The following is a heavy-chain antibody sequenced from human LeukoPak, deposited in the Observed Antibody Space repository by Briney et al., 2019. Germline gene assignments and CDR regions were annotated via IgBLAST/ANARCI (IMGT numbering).Heavy chain of an antibody. V-gene: IGHV5-51*01. CDR2: IYPGESDA. Sequence: GESLQISCQCSGYSFTSYWIGGVRQVPGKGLEWMGIIYPGESDARYSPSFQGQVTISADKSISTAYLQWSSLKASDTAMYYCARRWRSTSKDYFDYWGQGTLVTVSS. J-gene: IGHJ4*02. CDR3: ARRWRSTSKDYFDY. CDR1: GYSFTSYW. D-gene: IGHD2-2*01.